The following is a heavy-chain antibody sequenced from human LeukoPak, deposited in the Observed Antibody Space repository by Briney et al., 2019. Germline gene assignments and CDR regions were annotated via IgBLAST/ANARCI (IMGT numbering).Heavy chain of an antibody. D-gene: IGHD6-19*01. CDR2: IYPGDSDT. J-gene: IGHJ3*01. CDR1: GYSFTSYW. V-gene: IGHV5-51*01. CDR3: ARQSSSAWYSSTAFEV. Sequence: GESLKISCKGSGYSFTSYWIGWVRQMPGKGLEWMGIIYPGDSDTRYSPSFQGQVTISADKSISTAYLQWSSLKASDTAIYYCARQSSSAWYSSTAFEVWGQGTIVTVSS.